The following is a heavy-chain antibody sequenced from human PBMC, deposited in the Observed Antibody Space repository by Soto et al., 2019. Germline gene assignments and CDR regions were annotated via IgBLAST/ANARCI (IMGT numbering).Heavy chain of an antibody. CDR2: IDLDGTGK. V-gene: IGHV3-7*01. CDR3: ARHGERTADS. J-gene: IGHJ5*01. Sequence: EVQLVESGGNLVQPGGSLRLSCVASGFTFSRFWMAWVRQAPGKGLEWVANIDLDGTGKSYVDSVRGRFTISRDNAESSLHLQMNNVRAEDTAVYYCARHGERTADSWGQGTVVTVSS. CDR1: GFTFSRFW.